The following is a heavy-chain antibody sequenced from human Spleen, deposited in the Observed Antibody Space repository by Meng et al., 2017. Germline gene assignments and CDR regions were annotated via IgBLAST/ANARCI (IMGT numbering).Heavy chain of an antibody. J-gene: IGHJ4*02. CDR2: IWSDGDTK. CDR3: TGNSHIYGFDY. V-gene: IGHV3-33*08. CDR1: EFTFSSYG. Sequence: QVQLVESGGGVVKPGRSLRLSCAASEFTFSSYGMHWVRQAPGKGLEWVSVIWSDGDTKYYADSVKDRFTISRDNSKNTLHLQMNSLTAEDTAVYYCTGNSHIYGFDYWGPGTLVTVSS. D-gene: IGHD5-18*01.